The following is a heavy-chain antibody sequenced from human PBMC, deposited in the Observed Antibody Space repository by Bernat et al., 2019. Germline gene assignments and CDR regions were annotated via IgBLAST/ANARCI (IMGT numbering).Heavy chain of an antibody. CDR2: ISSSSTYI. J-gene: IGHJ3*02. CDR3: ARNYDVLSGYYNAFDI. D-gene: IGHD3-9*01. Sequence: EVQLVESGGGLVRPGGSLRLSCAASGFTFSSYSMNWVRQAPGEGLEWVSSISSSSTYIYYADSVMGRFTISRDNAKNSLYLQMSSLRAEDTAVYYCARNYDVLSGYYNAFDIWDQGTMVTVSS. V-gene: IGHV3-21*01. CDR1: GFTFSSYS.